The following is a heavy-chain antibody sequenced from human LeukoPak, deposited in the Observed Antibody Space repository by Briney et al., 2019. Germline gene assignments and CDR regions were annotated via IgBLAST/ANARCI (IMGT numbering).Heavy chain of an antibody. Sequence: ASVKVSCKASGYTFTSYDINWVRQVTGQGLEWMGWMNPNSGNTGYAQKFQGRVTMTRNTSISTAYMELSSLRSEDTAVYYCARAATIPYNWFDPWGQGTLVTVSS. D-gene: IGHD5-12*01. CDR1: GYTFTSYD. CDR2: MNPNSGNT. J-gene: IGHJ5*02. V-gene: IGHV1-8*01. CDR3: ARAATIPYNWFDP.